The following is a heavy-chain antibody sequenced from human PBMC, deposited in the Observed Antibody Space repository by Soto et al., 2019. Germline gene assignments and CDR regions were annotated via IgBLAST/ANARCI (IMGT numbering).Heavy chain of an antibody. J-gene: IGHJ3*02. CDR2: INHSGST. CDR3: ARPPTASLDAFEI. Sequence: PSETLSLTCAVYGGSFSGYYWSWIRQPPGKGLEWIGEINHSGSTYYNPSLKSRVTISVDTSKNQFSLSLNSVTAADTAVYYCARPPTASLDAFEIWGQGTMVTVSS. V-gene: IGHV4-34*01. CDR1: GGSFSGYY.